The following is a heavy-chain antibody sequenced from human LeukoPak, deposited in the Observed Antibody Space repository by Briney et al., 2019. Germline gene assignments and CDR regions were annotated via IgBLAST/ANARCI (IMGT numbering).Heavy chain of an antibody. Sequence: PGRSLRLSCAASGFTFDDYAMHWVRQAPGKGLEGVSGISWNSGSIGYADSVKGRFIISRDNAKNSLYLQMNSLRAEDTALYYCAKGGIAAAGLQNWFDPWGQGTLVTVSS. J-gene: IGHJ5*02. D-gene: IGHD6-13*01. CDR2: ISWNSGSI. V-gene: IGHV3-9*01. CDR3: AKGGIAAAGLQNWFDP. CDR1: GFTFDDYA.